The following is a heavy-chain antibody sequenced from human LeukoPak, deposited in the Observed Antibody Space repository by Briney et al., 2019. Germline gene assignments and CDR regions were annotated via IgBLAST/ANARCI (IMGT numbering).Heavy chain of an antibody. CDR2: IYYSGST. D-gene: IGHD6-19*01. CDR1: GGSISSYY. Sequence: SETLSLTCTVSGGSISSYYWSWIRQPPGKGLEWIGSIYYSGSTYYNPSLKSRVTISVDTSKNQFSLKLSSVTAADTAVYYCARPGRQWLAFRDAFDIWGQGTMVTVSS. V-gene: IGHV4-59*05. J-gene: IGHJ3*02. CDR3: ARPGRQWLAFRDAFDI.